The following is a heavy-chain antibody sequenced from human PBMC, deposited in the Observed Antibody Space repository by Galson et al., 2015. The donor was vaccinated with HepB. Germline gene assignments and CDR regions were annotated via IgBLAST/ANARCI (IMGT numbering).Heavy chain of an antibody. J-gene: IGHJ6*02. CDR2: IKSKTDGGTT. Sequence: SLRLSCAASGFTFSNAWMNWVRQAPGKGLEWVGRIKSKTDGGTTDYAAPVKGRFTISRDDSKNTLYLQMNSLKTEDTAVYYCTTSGPPLNWTIWAAGYYYYYGMDVWGQGTTVTVSS. CDR3: TTSGPPLNWTIWAAGYYYYYGMDV. D-gene: IGHD3/OR15-3a*01. V-gene: IGHV3-15*07. CDR1: GFTFSNAW.